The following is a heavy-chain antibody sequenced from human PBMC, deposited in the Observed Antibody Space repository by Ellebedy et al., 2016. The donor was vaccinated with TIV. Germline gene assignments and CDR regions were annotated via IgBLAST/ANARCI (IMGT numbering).Heavy chain of an antibody. V-gene: IGHV4-39*07. D-gene: IGHD1-14*01. CDR3: ARGLAGTYYYGMDV. J-gene: IGHJ6*02. CDR1: GGSISSSSYY. CDR2: IYYSGST. Sequence: SETLSLXXTVSGGSISSSSYYWGWIRQPPGKGLEWIGSIYYSGSTYYNPSLKSRVTISVDTSKNQFSLKLSSVTAADTAVYYCARGLAGTYYYGMDVWGQGTTVTVSS.